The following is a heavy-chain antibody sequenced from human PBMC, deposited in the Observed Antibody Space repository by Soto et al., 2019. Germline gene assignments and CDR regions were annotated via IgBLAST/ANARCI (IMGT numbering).Heavy chain of an antibody. J-gene: IGHJ4*02. D-gene: IGHD3-10*01. V-gene: IGHV3-21*01. CDR2: IGRVSTYI. CDR1: GFPFSSFS. Sequence: HLVESGGGLVKPGGSLRLSCVASGFPFSSFSLNWIRQAHGKGLEWVSSIGRVSTYIYYADSVRGRFTVSRDNAKNSVYLQMNGLTAEDSGIYYCARVTAGSGSYQIDLWGQGTLVTVSS. CDR3: ARVTAGSGSYQIDL.